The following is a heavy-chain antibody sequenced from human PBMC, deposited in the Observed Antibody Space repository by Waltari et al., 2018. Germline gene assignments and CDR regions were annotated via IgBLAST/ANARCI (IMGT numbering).Heavy chain of an antibody. D-gene: IGHD3-16*01. CDR2: TNEDGRIT. Sequence: EVQLVESGGGLVQPGGSLRLSCAASGFTCGNDWMHWVRQVPGKGLVWVSRTNEDGRITNYADSVKGRFTISRDNAKNTLYLQMNSLRAEDTAVYYCVRDLAGVGGHWGQGTLVTVSS. CDR1: GFTCGNDW. J-gene: IGHJ4*02. CDR3: VRDLAGVGGH. V-gene: IGHV3-74*01.